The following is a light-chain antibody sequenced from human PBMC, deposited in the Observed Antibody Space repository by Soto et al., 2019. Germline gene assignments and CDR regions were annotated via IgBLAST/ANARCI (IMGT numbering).Light chain of an antibody. CDR1: QSVGSA. Sequence: EIVMTQSPATLSVSPGETVTLSCRASQSVGSAVAWYKHKPGQAPRLLIVAASIRTTGVPGRFTGGGSGPEFTLTITSLQSEDFAVYYCQQYRNWPPLTFGGGTTVEIK. CDR3: QQYRNWPPLT. J-gene: IGKJ4*01. CDR2: AAS. V-gene: IGKV3-15*01.